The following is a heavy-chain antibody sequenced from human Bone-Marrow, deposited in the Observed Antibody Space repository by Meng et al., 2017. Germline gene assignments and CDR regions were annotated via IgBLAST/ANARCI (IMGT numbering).Heavy chain of an antibody. Sequence: QGQLQQWGAGLLKPSATLSLTCVVSGGSFSDYYWSWIRQPPGKGLEWIGEINHSGSTNYNPSLESRATISVDTSQNNLSLKLSSVTAADSAVYYCARGPTTMAHDFDYWGQGTLVTVSS. CDR1: GGSFSDYY. V-gene: IGHV4-34*01. D-gene: IGHD4-11*01. CDR2: INHSGST. J-gene: IGHJ4*02. CDR3: ARGPTTMAHDFDY.